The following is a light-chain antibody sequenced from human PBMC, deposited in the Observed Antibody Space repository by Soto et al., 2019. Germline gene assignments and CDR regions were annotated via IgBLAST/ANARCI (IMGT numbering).Light chain of an antibody. J-gene: IGLJ2*01. CDR3: SSYEGSTNLL. V-gene: IGLV2-8*01. CDR2: EVN. Sequence: QSVLTQPPSASGSPGQSVTISCTGTSSDIGAYNYVSWYQQHPGKAPKLMIYEVNKRPSGVPDRFSGSKSGNTASLTVSGLQAEDEADYYCSSYEGSTNLLFGGGTKVPVL. CDR1: SSDIGAYNY.